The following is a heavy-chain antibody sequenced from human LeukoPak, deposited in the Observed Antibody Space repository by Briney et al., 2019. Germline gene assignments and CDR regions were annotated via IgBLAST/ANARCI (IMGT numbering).Heavy chain of an antibody. CDR2: ISSSSSTI. CDR1: GFTFSSHS. D-gene: IGHD1-26*01. V-gene: IGHV3-48*04. Sequence: GRSLRLSCAASGFTFSSHSMNWVRQAPGKGLEWVSYISSSSSTIYYADSVKGRFTISRDNAKNSLYLQMNSLRAEDTAVYYCARDVSVGATRFDYWGQGTLVTVSS. J-gene: IGHJ4*02. CDR3: ARDVSVGATRFDY.